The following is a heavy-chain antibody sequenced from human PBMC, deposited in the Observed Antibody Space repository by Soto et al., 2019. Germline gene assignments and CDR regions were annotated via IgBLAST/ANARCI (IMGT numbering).Heavy chain of an antibody. CDR3: AKDRRADWESYYYYAMDV. D-gene: IGHD1-26*01. V-gene: IGHV1-24*01. CDR1: GYTLTELS. J-gene: IGHJ6*02. CDR2: FDPEDGET. Sequence: ASVKVSCKVSGYTLTELSMHWVRQAPGKGLEWMGGFDPEDGETIYAQKFQGRVTMTEDTSTDTAYMELSSLRSEDTAIYYCAKDRRADWESYYYYAMDVWGQGTTVTVSS.